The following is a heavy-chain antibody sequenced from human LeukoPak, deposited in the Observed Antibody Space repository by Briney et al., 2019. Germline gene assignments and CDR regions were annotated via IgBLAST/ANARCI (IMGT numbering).Heavy chain of an antibody. CDR3: ARGKRYSYGYPLTAYYMDV. CDR1: GGSISSSSYY. J-gene: IGHJ6*03. D-gene: IGHD5-18*01. V-gene: IGHV4-39*07. CDR2: IYYSGST. Sequence: PSETLSLTCTVSGGSISSSSYYWGWIRQSPGKGLEWIGSIYYSGSTYYNPSLKSRVTISLDTSKNQFSLKLTSVTAADTAVYYCARGKRYSYGYPLTAYYMDVWGKGTTVTVSS.